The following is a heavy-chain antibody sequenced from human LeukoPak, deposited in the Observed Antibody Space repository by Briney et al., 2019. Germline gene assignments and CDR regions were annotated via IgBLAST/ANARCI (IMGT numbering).Heavy chain of an antibody. V-gene: IGHV3-23*01. CDR1: LFTFSSCA. J-gene: IGHJ4*02. CDR2: ISGSGGST. CDR3: AKDLGLYYYDSSGYYQGGFDY. D-gene: IGHD3-22*01. Sequence: GGSLRLSCVDSLFTFSSCAMSRVRQAPGAGLEWVSAISGSGGSTYYADSPKGPFTISRDNSKNPLYRQMNSLRAEETAVYYCAKDLGLYYYDSSGYYQGGFDYWGQGTLVTVSS.